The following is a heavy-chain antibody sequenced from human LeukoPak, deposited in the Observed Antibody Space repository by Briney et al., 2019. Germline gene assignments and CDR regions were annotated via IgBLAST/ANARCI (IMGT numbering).Heavy chain of an antibody. J-gene: IGHJ4*02. CDR1: GGSLSSYY. V-gene: IGHV4-59*01. CDR3: ARAPWIQLWFFDY. CDR2: IYYSGST. D-gene: IGHD5-18*01. Sequence: SETLSLTCTVSGGSLSSYYWSWIPQPPGKGLEWIGYIYYSGSTNYNPSLTSRVTISVDTSKNQFSLKLSSVTAADTAVYYCARAPWIQLWFFDYWGQGTLVTVSS.